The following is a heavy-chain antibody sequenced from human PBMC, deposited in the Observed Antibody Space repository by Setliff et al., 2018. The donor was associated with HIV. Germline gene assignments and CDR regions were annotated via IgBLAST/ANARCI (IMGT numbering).Heavy chain of an antibody. D-gene: IGHD6-6*01. V-gene: IGHV3-23*03. CDR3: ATRGIYSSSSLLFDY. Sequence: GGSLRLSCAASGFNFSNYAMAWVRQAPGKGLERVSVIYRDSNDAYFVDSVKGRFSISRDNSKNTLYLQINSLRAEDTAVYFCATRGIYSSSSLLFDYWGRGTLVTVSS. CDR2: IYRDSNDA. CDR1: GFNFSNYA. J-gene: IGHJ4*02.